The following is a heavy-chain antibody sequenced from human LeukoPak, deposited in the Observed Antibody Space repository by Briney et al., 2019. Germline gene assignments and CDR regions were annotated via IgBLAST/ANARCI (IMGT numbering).Heavy chain of an antibody. CDR2: ISYDGSNK. J-gene: IGHJ4*02. Sequence: PGRSLRLSCAASGFTFSSYGMHWVRQAPGKGQEWAAVISYDGSNKYYADSVKGRFTISRDNSKNTLYLQMNSLRAEDTAVYYCAKAIYRYQLLWNDYWGQGTLVTVSS. D-gene: IGHD2-2*01. V-gene: IGHV3-30*18. CDR1: GFTFSSYG. CDR3: AKAIYRYQLLWNDY.